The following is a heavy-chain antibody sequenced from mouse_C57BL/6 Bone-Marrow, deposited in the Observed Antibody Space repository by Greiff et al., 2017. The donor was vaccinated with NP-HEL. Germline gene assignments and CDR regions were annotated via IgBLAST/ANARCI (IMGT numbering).Heavy chain of an antibody. D-gene: IGHD2-3*01. V-gene: IGHV1-80*01. CDR2: IYPGDGDT. CDR3: ARGGGYDGYFAY. Sequence: VQLQQSGAELVKPGASVKISCKASGYAFSSYWMNWMKQRPGKGLEWIGQIYPGDGDTNYNGKFKGKATLTADKSSSTAYMQLSSLTSEDSAVYFCARGGGYDGYFAYWGQGTLVTVSA. CDR1: GYAFSSYW. J-gene: IGHJ3*01.